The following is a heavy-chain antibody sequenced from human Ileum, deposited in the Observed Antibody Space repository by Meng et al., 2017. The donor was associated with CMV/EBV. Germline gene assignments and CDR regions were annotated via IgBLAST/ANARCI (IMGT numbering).Heavy chain of an antibody. V-gene: IGHV3-53*01. CDR2: IYSGGST. CDR1: GFTVSSNY. J-gene: IGHJ6*02. Sequence: GESLKISCAASGFTVSSNYMSWVRQAPGKGLEWVSIIYSGGSTYYADSVKGRFTISRDNSKNTVYLQMNSLRAEDTAVYYCARDPDHYYYGMDVWGQGTMVTVSS. CDR3: ARDPDHYYYGMDV.